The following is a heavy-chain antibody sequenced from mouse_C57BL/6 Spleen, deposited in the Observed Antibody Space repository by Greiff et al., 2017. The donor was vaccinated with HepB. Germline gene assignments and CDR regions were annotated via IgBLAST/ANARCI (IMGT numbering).Heavy chain of an antibody. CDR2: ISSGGDYI. V-gene: IGHV5-9-1*02. CDR3: TREGKGPFAY. J-gene: IGHJ3*01. CDR1: GFTFSSYA. Sequence: EVMLVESGEGLVKPGGSLKLSCAASGFTFSSYAMSWVHQTPEKRLEWVAYISSGGDYIYYADTVKGRFTISRDNARNTLYLQMSSLKSEDTAMYYCTREGKGPFAYWGQGTLVTVSA.